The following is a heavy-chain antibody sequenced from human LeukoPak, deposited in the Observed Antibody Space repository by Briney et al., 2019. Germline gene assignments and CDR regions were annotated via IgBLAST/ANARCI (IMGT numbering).Heavy chain of an antibody. Sequence: SSVKVSCKASGGTFSSYAISWVRQAPGQGLEWMGGIIPIFGTANYAQKYQGRVTITTDESTSTAYMELSSLRSEDTAVYCRARGTAIPLWGQGTLVTVSS. CDR3: ARGTAIPL. D-gene: IGHD2-2*02. CDR2: IIPIFGTA. J-gene: IGHJ4*02. V-gene: IGHV1-69*05. CDR1: GGTFSSYA.